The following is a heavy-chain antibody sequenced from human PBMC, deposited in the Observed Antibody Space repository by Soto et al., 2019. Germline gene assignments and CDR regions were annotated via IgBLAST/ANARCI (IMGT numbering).Heavy chain of an antibody. V-gene: IGHV3-23*01. J-gene: IGHJ6*02. CDR2: ISGSGGST. Sequence: TGGSLRLSCAASGFTFSSYAMSWVRQAPGKGLEWVSAISGSGGSTYYADSVKGRFTISRDNSKNTLYLQMNSLRAEDTAVYYCAKEQAEDYDFWSGYPQYYYYYYGMDVWGQGTTVTVSS. CDR1: GFTFSSYA. D-gene: IGHD3-3*01. CDR3: AKEQAEDYDFWSGYPQYYYYYYGMDV.